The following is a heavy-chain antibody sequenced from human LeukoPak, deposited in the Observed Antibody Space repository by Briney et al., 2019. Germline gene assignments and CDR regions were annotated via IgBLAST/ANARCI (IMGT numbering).Heavy chain of an antibody. D-gene: IGHD1-26*01. CDR3: ARVPYSGSYYFDY. Sequence: PGGSLRLSCAASGFTFSSYAMHWVRQAPGKGLEWVAVISYDGSNKYYADSVKGRFTISRDNSKNTLYLQMNSLRAEDTAVYHCARVPYSGSYYFDYWGQGTLVTVSS. CDR1: GFTFSSYA. J-gene: IGHJ4*02. V-gene: IGHV3-30-3*01. CDR2: ISYDGSNK.